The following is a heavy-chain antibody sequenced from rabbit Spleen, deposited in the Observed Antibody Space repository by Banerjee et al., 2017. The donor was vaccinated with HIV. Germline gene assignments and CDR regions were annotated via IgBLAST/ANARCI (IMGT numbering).Heavy chain of an antibody. D-gene: IGHD8-1*01. V-gene: IGHV1S45*01. CDR3: ARDTGSSFSSYGMDL. CDR1: GFSFSSSYY. CDR2: IYGGSSGST. Sequence: QEQLEESGGDLVKPEGSLTLTCTASGFSFSSSYYMCWVRQAPGKGLEWIACIYGGSSGSTYYASWAKGRFTISKASSTTVTLQMTSLTVADTATYFCARDTGSSFSSYGMDLWGPGTLVTVS. J-gene: IGHJ6*01.